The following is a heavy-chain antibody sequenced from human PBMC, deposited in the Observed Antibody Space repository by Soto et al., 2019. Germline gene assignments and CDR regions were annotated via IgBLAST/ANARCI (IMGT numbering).Heavy chain of an antibody. D-gene: IGHD3-10*01. CDR2: IYYSGST. V-gene: IGHV4-39*01. CDR3: GRVTMVRGPKYYYGMDV. Sequence: ASETLSLTCTVSGGSISSSSYYWGWIRQPPGKGLEWIGSIYYSGSTYHNPSLKSRVTISVDTSKNQFSLKLSSVTAADTAVYYCGRVTMVRGPKYYYGMDVWGQGTTVTVSS. J-gene: IGHJ6*02. CDR1: GGSISSSSYY.